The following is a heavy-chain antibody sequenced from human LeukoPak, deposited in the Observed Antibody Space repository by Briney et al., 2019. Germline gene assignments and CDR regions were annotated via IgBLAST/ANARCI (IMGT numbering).Heavy chain of an antibody. V-gene: IGHV3-33*01. D-gene: IGHD3-22*01. CDR3: ARDGPLYHYDSSGYYLDY. J-gene: IGHJ4*02. CDR2: IWYDGSNK. Sequence: PGRSLRLSCAASGFTFSSYGMHWLRQAPGKGLERVAVIWYDGSNKYYADSVKGRFTISRDNSKNTLYLQMNSLRAEDTAVYYCARDGPLYHYDSSGYYLDYWGQGTLVTVSS. CDR1: GFTFSSYG.